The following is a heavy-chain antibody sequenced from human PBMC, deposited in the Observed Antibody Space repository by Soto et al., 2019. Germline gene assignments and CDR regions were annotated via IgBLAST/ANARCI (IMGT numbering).Heavy chain of an antibody. Sequence: GGSLRLSCAASGFSVSSNSMSWVRQAPGKGLEWVSVIHSDVTTYYADSVKGRFIISRDNSKDALYLQMNRLRAEDTAVYYCARELSGSWYNWFDPWGQGTLVTVSS. CDR3: ARELSGSWYNWFDP. CDR2: IHSDVTT. J-gene: IGHJ5*02. V-gene: IGHV3-53*01. CDR1: GFSVSSNS. D-gene: IGHD5-12*01.